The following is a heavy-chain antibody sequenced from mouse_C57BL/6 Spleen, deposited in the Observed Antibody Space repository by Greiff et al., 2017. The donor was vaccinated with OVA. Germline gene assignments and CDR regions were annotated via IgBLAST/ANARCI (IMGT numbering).Heavy chain of an antibody. CDR3: TTGYRGYFDY. J-gene: IGHJ2*01. CDR1: GFNIKDDY. V-gene: IGHV14-4*01. Sequence: EVQLQQSGAELVRPGASVKLSCTASGFNIKDDYMHWVKQRPEQGLEWIGWIDPENGDTEYASKFQGKATITADTSSNTAYLQLSSLTAEDTAVYYCTTGYRGYFDYWGQGTTLTVSS. D-gene: IGHD2-2*01. CDR2: IDPENGDT.